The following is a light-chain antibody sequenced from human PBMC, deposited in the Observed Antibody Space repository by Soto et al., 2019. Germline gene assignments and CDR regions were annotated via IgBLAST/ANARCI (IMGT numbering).Light chain of an antibody. Sequence: IQLTQSPSSLSASVGDRVTITCRASQGISSYLAWYQQKPGKAPKLLIYAASTLQSGVPSRFSGSGSGTEFTLTISSLQPEDFATYYCQQRNSYPITFGQGTRLEIK. CDR3: QQRNSYPIT. V-gene: IGKV1-9*01. CDR1: QGISSY. J-gene: IGKJ5*01. CDR2: AAS.